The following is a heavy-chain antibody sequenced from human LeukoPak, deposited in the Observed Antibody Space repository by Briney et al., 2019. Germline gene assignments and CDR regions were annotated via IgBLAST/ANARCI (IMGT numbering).Heavy chain of an antibody. CDR3: ARDEPLGYCTSTTCSAEYFQH. V-gene: IGHV1-69*13. D-gene: IGHD2-2*01. CDR1: GGTFISYA. Sequence: SVKVSCKASGGTFISYAISWVRQAPGQGLEWMGGIIPMFGTANYARKFQGRVRVTADESTSTAYMELSSLRSEDTAVYYCARDEPLGYCTSTTCSAEYFQHWGQGTLVTVSS. J-gene: IGHJ1*01. CDR2: IIPMFGTA.